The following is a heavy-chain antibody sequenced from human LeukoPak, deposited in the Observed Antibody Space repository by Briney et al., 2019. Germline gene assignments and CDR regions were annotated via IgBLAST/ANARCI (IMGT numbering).Heavy chain of an antibody. D-gene: IGHD3-22*01. CDR3: ARDLGDGRGYSIDY. J-gene: IGHJ4*02. V-gene: IGHV4-59*01. Sequence: SETLSLTCTVSGGSISGYYWSWIRQPPGKGLEWIGYIYYSGSTKYNPSLKSRVTISVDTSKNQFSLKLSSVTAADRAVYYCARDLGDGRGYSIDYWGQGTLVTVSS. CDR1: GGSISGYY. CDR2: IYYSGST.